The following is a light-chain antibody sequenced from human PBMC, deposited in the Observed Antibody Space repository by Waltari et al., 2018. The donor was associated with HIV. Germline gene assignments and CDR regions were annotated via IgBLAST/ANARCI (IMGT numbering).Light chain of an antibody. CDR1: QSVSVNY. V-gene: IGKV3-20*01. Sequence: EIVLTQSPGTLSLSPGERATLSCRASQSVSVNYLTWYQHKPGQAPRLLIFGASNRSACIPDRFSGSGSGTDFTLTITRLEPEDFAVYYCQQYGGLPVTFGPGTKVEIK. CDR3: QQYGGLPVT. J-gene: IGKJ3*01. CDR2: GAS.